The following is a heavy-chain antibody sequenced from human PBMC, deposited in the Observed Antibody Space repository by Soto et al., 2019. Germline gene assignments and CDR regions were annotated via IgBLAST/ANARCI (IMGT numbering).Heavy chain of an antibody. Sequence: SETLSLTCTVSGGSISSYYWSWIRQPPGKGLEWIGYIYYSGSTNYNPSLKSRVTISVDTSKNQFSLKLSSVTAADTAVYYCARVGAYCSSTSCYALPYNWFDPWGQGTLVT. J-gene: IGHJ5*02. D-gene: IGHD2-2*01. V-gene: IGHV4-59*01. CDR2: IYYSGST. CDR1: GGSISSYY. CDR3: ARVGAYCSSTSCYALPYNWFDP.